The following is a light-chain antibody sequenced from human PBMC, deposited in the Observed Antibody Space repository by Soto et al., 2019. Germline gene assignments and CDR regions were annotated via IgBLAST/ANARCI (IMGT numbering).Light chain of an antibody. CDR2: EVS. Sequence: QSALTQPASVSGSPGQSLTISCTGTSIDIAPYNYVSWYQQHPGKAPKLIIYEVSYRPSGISNRFSGPKSGNTASLTISGLQAEDEADYYCSSYTSSTNYVFGTGTKSPS. CDR3: SSYTSSTNYV. CDR1: SIDIAPYNY. J-gene: IGLJ1*01. V-gene: IGLV2-14*01.